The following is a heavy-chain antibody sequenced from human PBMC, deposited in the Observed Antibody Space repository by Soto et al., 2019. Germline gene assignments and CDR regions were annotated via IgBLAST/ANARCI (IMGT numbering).Heavy chain of an antibody. CDR3: AKEQLAMTVVVADYFDS. V-gene: IGHV3-30*18. CDR1: GFTFSTYG. D-gene: IGHD3-22*01. CDR2: ISYDGGSK. Sequence: QVQLVESGGGVVQPGKSLRLSCAASGFTFSTYGIHWVRQAPGKGLEWVALISYDGGSKYYGDSVKGRFIISRDNSNNTLSLQMNSLRADETAVYLCAKEQLAMTVVVADYFDSWGQGTLVTVSS. J-gene: IGHJ4*02.